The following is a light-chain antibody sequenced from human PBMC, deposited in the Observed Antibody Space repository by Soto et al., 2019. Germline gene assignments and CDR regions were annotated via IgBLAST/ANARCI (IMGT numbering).Light chain of an antibody. CDR1: ENINKW. V-gene: IGKV1-5*03. Sequence: DIQVTLSPSTLSASVGDRVTITCRPSENINKWLAWYQQRPGTVPKLIIYQASNLESGVPARFSGSGSGTDFTLTISSLQPEDFANYYCQHYNMSTRYSFGQGTKVDNK. J-gene: IGKJ2*03. CDR3: QHYNMSTRYS. CDR2: QAS.